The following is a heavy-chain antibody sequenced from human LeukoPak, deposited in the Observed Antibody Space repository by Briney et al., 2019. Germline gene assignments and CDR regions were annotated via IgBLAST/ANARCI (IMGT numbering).Heavy chain of an antibody. D-gene: IGHD1-26*01. CDR2: IRSDGYHT. Sequence: GGSLRLSCGASGFIFDTYDMHWVRQAPGKGLEWVAFIRSDGYHTYYADSVKGRFTITRDNSKNTLYLQMNSLRLEDMAVYYCAKPSGSGVDYWGRGTRVTVSS. CDR1: GFIFDTYD. V-gene: IGHV3-30*02. CDR3: AKPSGSGVDY. J-gene: IGHJ4*02.